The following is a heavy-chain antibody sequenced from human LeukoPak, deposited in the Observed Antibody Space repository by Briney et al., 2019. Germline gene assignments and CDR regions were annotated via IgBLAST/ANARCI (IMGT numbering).Heavy chain of an antibody. CDR1: GFTFDDYA. CDR2: ISWNSGSI. J-gene: IGHJ4*02. V-gene: IGHV3-9*01. Sequence: GRSLRLSCAASGFTFDDYAMHWVRQAPGKGLEWVSGISWNSGSIGYADSVKGRFTISRDNAKSSLYLQMNSLRAEDTALYYCAVSGYESHWGQGTLVTVSS. D-gene: IGHD5-12*01. CDR3: AVSGYESH.